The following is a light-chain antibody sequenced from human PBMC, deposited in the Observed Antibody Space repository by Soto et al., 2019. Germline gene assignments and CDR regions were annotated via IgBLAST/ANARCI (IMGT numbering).Light chain of an antibody. CDR2: EVS. J-gene: IGLJ3*02. CDR1: SSDVGSYNR. V-gene: IGLV2-18*02. Sequence: QSVLTQPPSVSGSPGQSVTISCTGTSSDVGSYNRVSWYQQPPGTAPKLMIYEVSNRPSGVPDRFSGSKSGNTASLTISGLQAEDEADYYCSSFTSTNPRVFGGGTKVTVL. CDR3: SSFTSTNPRV.